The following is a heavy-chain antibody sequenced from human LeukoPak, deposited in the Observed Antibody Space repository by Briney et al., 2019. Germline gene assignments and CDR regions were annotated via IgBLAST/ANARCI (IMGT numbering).Heavy chain of an antibody. CDR1: GGSISSSSYY. V-gene: IGHV4-39*01. D-gene: IGHD6-13*01. J-gene: IGHJ4*02. CDR3: ARLLSRGSSCIDY. Sequence: PSETLSLTCTVSGGSISSSSYYWGWIRQPPGKGLEWIGSIYYSGSTYYNPSLKSRVTISVDTSKNQFSLKLSSVPATDTAVYYCARLLSRGSSCIDYWGQGTLVTVSS. CDR2: IYYSGST.